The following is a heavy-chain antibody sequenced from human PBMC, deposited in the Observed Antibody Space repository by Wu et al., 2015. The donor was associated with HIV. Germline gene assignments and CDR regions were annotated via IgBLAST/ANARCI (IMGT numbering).Heavy chain of an antibody. Sequence: QAQLVQSGAEVKRPGASVKVSCKASGYTSTSYGISWVRQAPGQGLEWMGWISTYNGNTNYSQNFQGRVIMITDTSTSTAYMELRNLRSDDTAVYYCARVMDYYDSSGYAFDMWATGQWSPSLQ. CDR3: ARVMDYYDSSGYAFDM. J-gene: IGHJ3*02. CDR1: GYTSTSYG. CDR2: ISTYNGNT. V-gene: IGHV1-18*01. D-gene: IGHD3-22*01.